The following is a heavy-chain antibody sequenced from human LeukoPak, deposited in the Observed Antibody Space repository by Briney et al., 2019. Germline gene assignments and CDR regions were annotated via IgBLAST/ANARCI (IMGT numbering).Heavy chain of an antibody. Sequence: GGSLRLSCAASGFRFTTYWMTWVRQAPGKGLEWVANIKEDGSDKHYVDSVKGRFTISRDNAKNSLYLQMNSLRAEDTAVYYCARVSGYDFDYWGQGTLVTVSS. V-gene: IGHV3-7*03. D-gene: IGHD5-12*01. CDR2: IKEDGSDK. CDR3: ARVSGYDFDY. J-gene: IGHJ4*02. CDR1: GFRFTTYW.